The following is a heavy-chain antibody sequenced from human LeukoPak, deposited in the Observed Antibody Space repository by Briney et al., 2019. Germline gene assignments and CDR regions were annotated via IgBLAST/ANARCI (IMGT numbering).Heavy chain of an antibody. J-gene: IGHJ3*02. CDR1: GFTFDDYG. CDR3: ASGRRSGAFDI. V-gene: IGHV3-20*01. CDR2: INWNGGST. Sequence: GGSLRLSCAASGFTFDDYGMSWVRQAPGKGLEWVSGINWNGGSTGYADPVKGRFTISRDNAKNSLYLQMNSLRAEDTALYHCASGRRSGAFDIWGQGTMVTVSS. D-gene: IGHD6-25*01.